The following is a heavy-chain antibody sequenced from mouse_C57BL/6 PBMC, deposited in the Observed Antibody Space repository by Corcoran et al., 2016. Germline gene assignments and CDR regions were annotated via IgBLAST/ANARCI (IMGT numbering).Heavy chain of an antibody. CDR1: GYTFTSYW. Sequence: QVQLQQPGAELVKPGASVKLSCKASGYTFTSYWMQWVKQRPGQGLEWIGEIDPSDSYTNYNQKFKGKATLTVDTSSSTAYMQLSSLTSEDSAVYYCARPLPFDYWGQGTTLTVSS. J-gene: IGHJ2*01. CDR2: IDPSDSYT. D-gene: IGHD1-1*01. V-gene: IGHV1-50*01. CDR3: ARPLPFDY.